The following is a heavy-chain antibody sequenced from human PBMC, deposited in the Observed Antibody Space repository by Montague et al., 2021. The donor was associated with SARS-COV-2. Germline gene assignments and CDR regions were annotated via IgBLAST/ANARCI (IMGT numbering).Heavy chain of an antibody. CDR3: ARGYQLRFLEWSSRQSTFDY. CDR2: INHSGST. J-gene: IGHJ4*02. V-gene: IGHV4-34*01. CDR1: GGSFSGYY. Sequence: SETLSLTCAVYGGSFSGYYWSWIRQPPGEGLEWIGEINHSGSTNYNPSLKSRVTISVDTSKNQFSLKLSSVTAADTDVYYCARGYQLRFLEWSSRQSTFDYWGQGTLVTVSS. D-gene: IGHD3-3*01.